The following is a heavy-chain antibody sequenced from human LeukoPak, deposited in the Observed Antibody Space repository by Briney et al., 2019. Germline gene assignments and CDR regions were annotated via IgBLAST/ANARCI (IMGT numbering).Heavy chain of an antibody. CDR3: ARDQELLLRH. Sequence: GGSLRLSCAASGFTFSSYSMNWVRQAPGKGLEWVSSISSSSSYIYYADSVKGRFTISRDNAKNSLYLQMNSLRAEDTAVYCCARDQELLLRHWGQGTLVTVSS. J-gene: IGHJ4*02. CDR2: ISSSSSYI. D-gene: IGHD1-26*01. V-gene: IGHV3-21*01. CDR1: GFTFSSYS.